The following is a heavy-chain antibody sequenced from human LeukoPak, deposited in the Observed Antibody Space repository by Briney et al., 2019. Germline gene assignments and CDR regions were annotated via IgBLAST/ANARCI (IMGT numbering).Heavy chain of an antibody. V-gene: IGHV3-23*01. CDR2: ISDSGGST. Sequence: PGGPLRLSCAASGFTFSSYAMCWVRQAPGKGLEWVSAISDSGGSTYYADSVKGRFTISRDNSKNTLYLQMNSLRAEDTAVYYCARGPVDDFWSGYYYGMDVWGQGTTVTVPS. CDR1: GFTFSSYA. D-gene: IGHD3-3*01. J-gene: IGHJ6*02. CDR3: ARGPVDDFWSGYYYGMDV.